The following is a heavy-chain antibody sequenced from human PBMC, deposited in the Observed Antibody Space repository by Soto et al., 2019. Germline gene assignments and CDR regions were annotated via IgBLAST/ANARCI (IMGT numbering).Heavy chain of an antibody. CDR3: ARHSRDSSGWNGSLYYFDY. CDR2: IYYSGST. J-gene: IGHJ4*02. CDR1: GGSISSYY. D-gene: IGHD6-19*01. Sequence: SETLSLTCTVSGGSISSYYWSWIRQPPGKGLEWIGYIYYSGSTNYDPSLKSRVTISVDTSKNQFSLKLSSVTAADTAVYYCARHSRDSSGWNGSLYYFDYWGQGTLVTVSS. V-gene: IGHV4-59*08.